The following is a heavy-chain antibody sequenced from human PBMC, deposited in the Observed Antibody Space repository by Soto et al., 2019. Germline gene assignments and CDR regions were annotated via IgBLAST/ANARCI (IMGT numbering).Heavy chain of an antibody. Sequence: ASVKVSCKASGYTFTSYYMHWVRQAPGQGLEWMGIISPSGGSTSYAQKFQGRVTMTRDTSTSTVYMELSSLRSEDTAVYYCARELGRDYYGSGSYLALLGFDYWGQGTLVTVSS. CDR1: GYTFTSYY. D-gene: IGHD3-10*01. CDR2: ISPSGGST. CDR3: ARELGRDYYGSGSYLALLGFDY. J-gene: IGHJ4*02. V-gene: IGHV1-46*01.